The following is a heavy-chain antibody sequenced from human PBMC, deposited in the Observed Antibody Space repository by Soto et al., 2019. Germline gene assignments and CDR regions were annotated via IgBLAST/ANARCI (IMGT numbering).Heavy chain of an antibody. V-gene: IGHV3-33*01. Sequence: GGSLRLSCAASGFTFSSYGMHWVRQAPGKGLEWVGVIWYDGSKKNYADSVKGRFTISIDNSKNTLYLQMNSLRVEDTAVYYCAREVDTAMAPNSFDIWGQGTMVTVSS. CDR3: AREVDTAMAPNSFDI. CDR1: GFTFSSYG. J-gene: IGHJ3*02. D-gene: IGHD5-18*01. CDR2: IWYDGSKK.